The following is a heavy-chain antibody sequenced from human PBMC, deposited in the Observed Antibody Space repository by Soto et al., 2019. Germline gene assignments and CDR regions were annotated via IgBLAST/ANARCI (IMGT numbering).Heavy chain of an antibody. CDR3: ASSMGRGGNDY. CDR2: IKTDGSEK. CDR1: GFTFSDYW. D-gene: IGHD3-10*01. Sequence: EVQLVESGGGLVQPGGSLRLSCAASGFTFSDYWMSWVRQAPGKGLECVANIKTDGSEKYYVDPVKGRFTISRDNAKNSPYLPMNSLRAEDTAVYYCASSMGRGGNDYWGQGTLVAVSS. V-gene: IGHV3-7*05. J-gene: IGHJ4*02.